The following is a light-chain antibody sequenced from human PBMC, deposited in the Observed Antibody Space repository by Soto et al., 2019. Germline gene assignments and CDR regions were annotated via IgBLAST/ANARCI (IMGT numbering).Light chain of an antibody. CDR1: GDDVGGYNY. Sequence: QSVLTQPRSVSGPPGQSVTISCTGTGDDVGGYNYVSWYQQHPGKTPKLMIYDVTKRPSGVPDRFSGARSGNTASLTISGLQADDEADYYCCSFAGPYTPFVFGTGTKVTVL. CDR2: DVT. V-gene: IGLV2-11*01. J-gene: IGLJ1*01. CDR3: CSFAGPYTPFV.